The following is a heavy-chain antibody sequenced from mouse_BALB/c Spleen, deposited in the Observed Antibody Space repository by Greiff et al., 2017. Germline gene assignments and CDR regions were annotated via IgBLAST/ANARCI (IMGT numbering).Heavy chain of an antibody. D-gene: IGHD2-14*01. Sequence: VQVVESGPGLVAPSQSLSITCTVSGFSLTSYGVHWVRQPPGKGLEWLGVIWAGGSTNYNSALMSRLSISKDNSKSQVFLKMNSLQTDDTAMYYCAAHRYPYYFDYWGQGTTLTVSS. CDR1: GFSLTSYG. CDR3: AAHRYPYYFDY. V-gene: IGHV2-9*02. J-gene: IGHJ2*01. CDR2: IWAGGST.